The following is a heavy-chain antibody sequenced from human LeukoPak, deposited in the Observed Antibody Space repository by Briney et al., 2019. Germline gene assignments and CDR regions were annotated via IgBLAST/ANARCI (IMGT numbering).Heavy chain of an antibody. CDR1: GFTFSSYG. CDR3: ARYDSFDY. CDR2: VSGSGGST. Sequence: GGSLRLSCAASGFTFSSYGMAWVRQAPGKGLEWVSSVSGSGGSTHYADSVKGRFTISRDNSKNTLYLQMSSLRAEDTAIYYCARYDSFDYWGQGTLVTVSS. V-gene: IGHV3-23*01. D-gene: IGHD3-3*01. J-gene: IGHJ4*02.